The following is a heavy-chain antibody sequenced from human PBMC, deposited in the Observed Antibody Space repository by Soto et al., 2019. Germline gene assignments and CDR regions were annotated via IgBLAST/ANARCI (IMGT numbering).Heavy chain of an antibody. J-gene: IGHJ1*01. Sequence: GASVKVSCKASGGTFSSYTISWVRQAPGQGLEWMGRIIPILGIANYAQKFQGRVTITADKSASTAYMELSSLRSEDTAVYYCASGGTGSCLFCFQHWGQGTLVTVSS. CDR1: GGTFSSYT. CDR2: IIPILGIA. V-gene: IGHV1-69*02. D-gene: IGHD2-15*01. CDR3: ASGGTGSCLFCFQH.